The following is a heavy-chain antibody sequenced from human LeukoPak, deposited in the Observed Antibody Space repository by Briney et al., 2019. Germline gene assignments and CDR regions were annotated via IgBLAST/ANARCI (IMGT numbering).Heavy chain of an antibody. V-gene: IGHV3-23*01. Sequence: PGGSLRLSCAASGFTFSSYAMSWVRQAPGKGLEWVSAISGSGGSTYYADSVKGRFTISRDNSKNTLYLQMNSPRAEDTAVYYCAKDLGDSSGTFDYWGQGTLVTVSS. J-gene: IGHJ4*02. D-gene: IGHD6-19*01. CDR3: AKDLGDSSGTFDY. CDR2: ISGSGGST. CDR1: GFTFSSYA.